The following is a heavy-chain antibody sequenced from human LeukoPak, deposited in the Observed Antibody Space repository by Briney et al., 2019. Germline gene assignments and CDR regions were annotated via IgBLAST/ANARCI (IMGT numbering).Heavy chain of an antibody. CDR1: GFTFSSYS. J-gene: IGHJ6*03. D-gene: IGHD5-18*01. Sequence: PGGSLRLSCAASGFTFSSYSMNWVRQAPGKGLEWVSSISSCSSYIYYADSVKGRFTISRDNAKNSLYLQMNSLRAEDTAVYYCASRGYSYGTERGYYYMDVWGKGTTVTVSS. CDR2: ISSCSSYI. CDR3: ASRGYSYGTERGYYYMDV. V-gene: IGHV3-21*01.